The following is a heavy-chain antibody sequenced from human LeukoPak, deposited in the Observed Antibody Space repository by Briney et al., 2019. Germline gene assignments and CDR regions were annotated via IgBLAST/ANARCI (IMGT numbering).Heavy chain of an antibody. CDR3: ARDRYSSWYYFDY. J-gene: IGHJ4*02. CDR2: IWYDGSNK. Sequence: GRSPRLSCAASGFTFSSYGMHWVRQAPGKGLEWVAVIWYDGSNKYYADSVKGRFTISRDNSKNTLYLQMNSLRAEDTAVYYCARDRYSSWYYFDYWGQGTLVTVSS. CDR1: GFTFSSYG. D-gene: IGHD6-13*01. V-gene: IGHV3-33*01.